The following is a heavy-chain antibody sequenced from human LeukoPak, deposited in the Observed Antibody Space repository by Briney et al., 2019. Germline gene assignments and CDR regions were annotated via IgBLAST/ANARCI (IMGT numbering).Heavy chain of an antibody. J-gene: IGHJ4*02. CDR3: ARGGRGSSSSWEPDY. CDR2: ISASGGNT. Sequence: AGGSLRLSCVASGFTFSSYAMSWVRQAPGEGLEWVSDISASGGNTYYADSVKGRFTIARDNSQSTLYLQLNSLTAEDTATYYCARGGRGSSSSWEPDYWGQGTLVTVSS. D-gene: IGHD6-13*01. V-gene: IGHV3-23*01. CDR1: GFTFSSYA.